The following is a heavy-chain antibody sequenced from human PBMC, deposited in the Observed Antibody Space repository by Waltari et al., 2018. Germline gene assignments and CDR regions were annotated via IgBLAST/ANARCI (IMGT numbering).Heavy chain of an antibody. CDR3: ARGRWGYGMDV. CDR1: GYTFTGYY. Sequence: QVQLVQSGAEVKKPGASVKVSCKASGYTFTGYYMHWVRQAPGQGLEWMGWINPNRGGTNYAQKFQGRVTMTRDTSISTAYMELSRLRSDDTAVYYCARGRWGYGMDVWGQGTTVTVSS. D-gene: IGHD3-16*01. V-gene: IGHV1-2*02. J-gene: IGHJ6*02. CDR2: INPNRGGT.